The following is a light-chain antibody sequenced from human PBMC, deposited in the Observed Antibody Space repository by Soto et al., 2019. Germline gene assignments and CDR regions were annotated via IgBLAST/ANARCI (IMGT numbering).Light chain of an antibody. J-gene: IGLJ3*02. CDR2: SNN. Sequence: QSVLTQPPSASGTPGQRVTISCSGSSSNIGSNYVYWYQQLPGTAPNLLIYSNNQRPSGVADRFSCSKSGTSASLAISGLRSEDEADYYCAAWDDSLSGPWVFGGGTKLTVL. CDR3: AAWDDSLSGPWV. V-gene: IGLV1-47*02. CDR1: SSNIGSNY.